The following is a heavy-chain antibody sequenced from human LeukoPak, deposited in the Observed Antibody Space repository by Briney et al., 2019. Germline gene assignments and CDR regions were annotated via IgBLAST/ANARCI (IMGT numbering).Heavy chain of an antibody. V-gene: IGHV4-59*12. J-gene: IGHJ5*02. Sequence: PSETLSLTCTVSGGSISSYYWSWIRQPPGKGLEWIGYIYYSGSTNYNPSLKSRVTISVDTSKNQFSLKLSSVTAADTAVYYCAREEGSATVTTAYNWFDPWGQGTLVTVSS. D-gene: IGHD4-17*01. CDR3: AREEGSATVTTAYNWFDP. CDR2: IYYSGST. CDR1: GGSISSYY.